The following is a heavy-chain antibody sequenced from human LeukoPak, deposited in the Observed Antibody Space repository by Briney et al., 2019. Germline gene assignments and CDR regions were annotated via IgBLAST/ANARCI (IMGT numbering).Heavy chain of an antibody. J-gene: IGHJ4*02. CDR3: ARQGRRLICSGGSCYDY. CDR1: GGSISSSSYY. Sequence: SETLSLTCTVSGGSISSSSYYWGWIRQPPGKGLEWIGSIYYSGSTYYNPSLKSRVTISVDTSKNQFSLKLSSVTAADTAVYYCARQGRRLICSGGSCYDYWGQGTLVTVSS. CDR2: IYYSGST. D-gene: IGHD2-15*01. V-gene: IGHV4-39*01.